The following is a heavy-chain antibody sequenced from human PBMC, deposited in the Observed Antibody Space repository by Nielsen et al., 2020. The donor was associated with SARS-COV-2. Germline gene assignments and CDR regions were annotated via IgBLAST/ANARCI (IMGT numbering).Heavy chain of an antibody. CDR2: ISAYNGNT. Sequence: ASVKVSCKASGGSSSIYTINWVRQAPGQGLEWMGWISAYNGNTNYAQKLQGRVTMTTDTSTSTAYMELRSLRSDDTAVYYCARDRRAEIDYWGQGTLVTVSS. J-gene: IGHJ4*02. V-gene: IGHV1-18*04. CDR3: ARDRRAEIDY. CDR1: GGSSSIYT.